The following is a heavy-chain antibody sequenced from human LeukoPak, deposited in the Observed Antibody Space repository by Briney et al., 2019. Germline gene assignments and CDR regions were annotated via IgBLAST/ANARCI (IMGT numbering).Heavy chain of an antibody. V-gene: IGHV3-15*01. Sequence: GGSLRLSCAASGFTFSNAWMSWVRQAPGKGLEWGGRIKRKSDGETTDYAAPVKGRFTISRDDSKNTLHLQMNSLKTEDTAVYYCTTDPYSGSYNYYYGMDVWGQGTTVTVSS. CDR1: GFTFSNAW. J-gene: IGHJ6*02. D-gene: IGHD1-26*01. CDR3: TTDPYSGSYNYYYGMDV. CDR2: IKRKSDGETT.